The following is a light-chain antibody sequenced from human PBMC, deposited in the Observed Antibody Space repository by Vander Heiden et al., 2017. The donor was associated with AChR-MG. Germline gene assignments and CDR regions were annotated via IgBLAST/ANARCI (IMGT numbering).Light chain of an antibody. CDR2: GNS. Sequence: QSVLTQPPSVSGAPGPRVTISSTGSSPNIGAGHDVHWYQQLPGTAPKPLIYGNSNRPSGVPDRFSGSKSGTSASLAITGLQAEDEADYYCQSYDSSLSPGPYVVFGGGTKLTVL. V-gene: IGLV1-40*01. CDR3: QSYDSSLSPGPYVV. CDR1: SPNIGAGHD. J-gene: IGLJ2*01.